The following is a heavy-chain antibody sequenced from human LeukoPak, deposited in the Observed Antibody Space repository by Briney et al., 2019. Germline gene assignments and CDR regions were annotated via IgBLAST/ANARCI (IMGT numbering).Heavy chain of an antibody. CDR2: ISYDGSNK. CDR1: GFTFSSYA. CDR3: ARVREGGDY. D-gene: IGHD1-26*01. J-gene: IGHJ4*02. Sequence: GGSLRLSCAASGFTFSSYAMHWVRQAPGKGLEWVAVISYDGSNKYYADSVEGRFTISRDNSKNTLYLQMNSLRAEDTAVYYCARVREGGDYWGQGTLVTVSS. V-gene: IGHV3-30-3*01.